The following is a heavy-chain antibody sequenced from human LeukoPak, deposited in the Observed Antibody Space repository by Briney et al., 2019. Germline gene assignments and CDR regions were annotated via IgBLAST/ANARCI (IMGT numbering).Heavy chain of an antibody. CDR2: ISWNSVTI. D-gene: IGHD2-8*01. Sequence: PDRSLRLSCAASGFNFDDSAMHWVRQAPGKGLEWASGISWNSVTIAYADSVKGRFTISRDNGKNSLYLQMNSLRADDTALYYCAEAVGYCTNGVCYKYFHHWGQGTLVTVSS. CDR3: AEAVGYCTNGVCYKYFHH. V-gene: IGHV3-9*01. CDR1: GFNFDDSA. J-gene: IGHJ1*01.